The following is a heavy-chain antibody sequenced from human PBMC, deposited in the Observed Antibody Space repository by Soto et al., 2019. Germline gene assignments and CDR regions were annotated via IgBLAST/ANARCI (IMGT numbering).Heavy chain of an antibody. J-gene: IGHJ6*01. V-gene: IGHV1-58*01. CDR3: ATGAYCSGGSCSDYYYYYYGMEL. Sequence: ASVKVSCKTSGFTFRSSAVQWVRQALGQRLEWIGWLVVGTGNTNYAQKFQQRVTISSDRSTNTVSMELSSLTSEDTAVYYCATGAYCSGGSCSDYYYYYYGMELWGQGTTVSVSS. CDR1: GFTFRSSA. CDR2: LVVGTGNT. D-gene: IGHD2-15*01.